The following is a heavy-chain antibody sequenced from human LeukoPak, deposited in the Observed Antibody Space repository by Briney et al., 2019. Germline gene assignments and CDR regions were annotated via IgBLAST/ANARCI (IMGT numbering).Heavy chain of an antibody. J-gene: IGHJ4*02. Sequence: GGSLRLSCAASGFTFSSYAMRWVRQAPGKGLVWVAIISYDGSNKYYADSVKGRFTISRDNSKNTLYLQINSLRAEDTAVYYCATDPDSSGYYYPIFDYWGQGALVTVSS. CDR2: ISYDGSNK. CDR3: ATDPDSSGYYYPIFDY. V-gene: IGHV3-30-3*01. CDR1: GFTFSSYA. D-gene: IGHD3-22*01.